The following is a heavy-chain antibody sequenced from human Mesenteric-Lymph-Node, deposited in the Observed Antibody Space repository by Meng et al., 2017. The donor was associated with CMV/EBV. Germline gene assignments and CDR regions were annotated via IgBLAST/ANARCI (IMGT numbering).Heavy chain of an antibody. D-gene: IGHD1/OR15-1a*01. Sequence: GESLKISCAASGFTFSDYWMTWVRQAPGKGLQWVANIKEDGSDKYYVDSLKGRITISRDNANESLHLQMDSLRAEDTAIYYCARGGRQGTGDFWGQGTLVTVSS. CDR2: IKEDGSDK. J-gene: IGHJ4*02. CDR1: GFTFSDYW. CDR3: ARGGRQGTGDF. V-gene: IGHV3-7*01.